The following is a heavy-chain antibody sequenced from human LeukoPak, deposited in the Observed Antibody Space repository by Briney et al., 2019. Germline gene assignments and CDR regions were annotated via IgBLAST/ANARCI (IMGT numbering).Heavy chain of an antibody. CDR1: GFTFSSYG. V-gene: IGHV3-30*18. Sequence: GGSLRLSCAASGFTFSSYGMHWVRQAPGKGLEWVAVISYDGSNKYYADSVKGRFTISRDNSKNTLYLQMNSLRAEDTAVYYYAKVGLYCSGGSCYSDYWGQGTLVTVSS. J-gene: IGHJ4*02. CDR2: ISYDGSNK. CDR3: AKVGLYCSGGSCYSDY. D-gene: IGHD2-15*01.